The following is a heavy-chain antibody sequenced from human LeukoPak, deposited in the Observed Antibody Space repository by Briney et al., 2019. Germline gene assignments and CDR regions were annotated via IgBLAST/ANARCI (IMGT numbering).Heavy chain of an antibody. J-gene: IGHJ4*02. CDR1: GFTFDDYA. Sequence: GGSLRLSCAASGFTFDDYAMHWARQAPGKGLEWVSLISGDGGSTYYADSVKGRFTISRDSSKNSLYLQMNSLRTEDTALYYCAKDIGEQWFFDYWGQGTLVTVSS. CDR3: AKDIGEQWFFDY. D-gene: IGHD6-19*01. CDR2: ISGDGGST. V-gene: IGHV3-43*02.